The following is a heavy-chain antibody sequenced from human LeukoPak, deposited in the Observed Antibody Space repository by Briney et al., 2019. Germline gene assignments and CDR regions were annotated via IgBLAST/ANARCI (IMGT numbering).Heavy chain of an antibody. CDR1: GGSFSGYY. CDR2: INHSGST. Sequence: PSETLSLTCAVYGGSFSGYYWSWIRQPPGKGLEWIGEINHSGSTNDNPSLKSRVTISVDTSKNQFSLKLSSVTAADTAVYYCARGRGGSYWGQGTLVTVSS. V-gene: IGHV4-34*01. D-gene: IGHD6-25*01. CDR3: ARGRGGSY. J-gene: IGHJ4*02.